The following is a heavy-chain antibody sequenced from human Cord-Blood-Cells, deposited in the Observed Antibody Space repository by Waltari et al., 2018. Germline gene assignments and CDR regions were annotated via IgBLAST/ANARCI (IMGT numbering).Heavy chain of an antibody. J-gene: IGHJ2*01. Sequence: QVQLQESGPGLVKPSETLSLTCTVSGGSISSYYWSWIRQPPGKGLEWIGYIYYSGSPNYNPSLKSRVTISVDTSKNQCSLKLSSVTAADTAVYYCARVDWGWYFDLWGRGTLVTVSS. CDR2: IYYSGSP. D-gene: IGHD7-27*01. CDR3: ARVDWGWYFDL. V-gene: IGHV4-59*01. CDR1: GGSISSYY.